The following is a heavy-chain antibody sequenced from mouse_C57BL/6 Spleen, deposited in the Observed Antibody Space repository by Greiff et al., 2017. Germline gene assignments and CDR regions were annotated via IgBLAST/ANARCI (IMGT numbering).Heavy chain of an antibody. D-gene: IGHD1-1*01. V-gene: IGHV1-42*01. Sequence: EVQLQQSGPELVKPGASVKISCKASGYSFTGYYMNWVKQSPEKSLEWIGELNPSTGGTTYNQKFKAKATLTVYKSSSTAYMQLKSLTSDDSAVYYCARRYYYGSSYPYAMDYWGQGTSVTVSS. CDR3: ARRYYYGSSYPYAMDY. CDR2: LNPSTGGT. CDR1: GYSFTGYY. J-gene: IGHJ4*01.